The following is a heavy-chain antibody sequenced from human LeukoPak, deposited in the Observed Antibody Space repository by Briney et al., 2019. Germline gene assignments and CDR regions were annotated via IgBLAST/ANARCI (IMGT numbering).Heavy chain of an antibody. Sequence: GGSLRLSCVASGFTFSSHWMIWVRQAPGKGLEYVANIKPDGSQKYYVDSVKGRFTISRDNSKNTLYLQMNSLRAEDTAVYYCAKEGTGIHFDYWGQGTLVTVSS. V-gene: IGHV3-7*01. D-gene: IGHD1-1*01. CDR1: GFTFSSHW. CDR3: AKEGTGIHFDY. J-gene: IGHJ4*02. CDR2: IKPDGSQK.